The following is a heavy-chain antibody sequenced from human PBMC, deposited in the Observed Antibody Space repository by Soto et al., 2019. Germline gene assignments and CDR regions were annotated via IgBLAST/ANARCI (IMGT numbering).Heavy chain of an antibody. CDR2: INHSGST. V-gene: IGHV4-34*01. Sequence: SETLSLTCAVYGGSFSGYYWSWIRQPPGKGLEWIGEINHSGSTNYNPSLKSRVTISVDTSKNQFSLKLSSVTAADTAVYYCARARRESYSSSWYSWFDPWGQGTLVTVS. CDR1: GGSFSGYY. CDR3: ARARRESYSSSWYSWFDP. J-gene: IGHJ5*02. D-gene: IGHD6-13*01.